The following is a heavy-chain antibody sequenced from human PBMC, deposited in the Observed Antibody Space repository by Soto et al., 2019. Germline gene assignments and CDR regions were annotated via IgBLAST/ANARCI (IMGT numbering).Heavy chain of an antibody. CDR2: IIPILGIA. Sequence: QVQLVQSGAEVKKPGSSVKVSCKASGGIFSSYTISWERQAPGQGLDRMGRIIPILGIANYAQKFQGRVTITADKSTSTAYMELSSLRSEDTAVYYFARDDCSSTICQHWFDPWGQGTLVTVSS. CDR1: GGIFSSYT. J-gene: IGHJ5*02. D-gene: IGHD2-2*01. CDR3: ARDDCSSTICQHWFDP. V-gene: IGHV1-69*08.